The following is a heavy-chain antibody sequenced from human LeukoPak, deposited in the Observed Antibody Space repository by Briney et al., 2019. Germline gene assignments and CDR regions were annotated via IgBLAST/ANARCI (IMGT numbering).Heavy chain of an antibody. J-gene: IGHJ4*02. V-gene: IGHV3-64*01. D-gene: IGHD1-26*01. CDR3: ATISGSYAH. CDR2: ISSNGGST. Sequence: GGSLRLSCAASGFTFSSYAMHWVRQAPGKGLEYVSAISSNGGSTYYANSVKGRFTISRDNSKNTLHLQMGSLRAEDMAVYYCATISGSYAHWGQGTLVTVSS. CDR1: GFTFSSYA.